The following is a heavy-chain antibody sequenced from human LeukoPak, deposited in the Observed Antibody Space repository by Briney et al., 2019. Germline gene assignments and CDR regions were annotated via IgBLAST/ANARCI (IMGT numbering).Heavy chain of an antibody. CDR3: ARAYAAAPIKTYNWFDP. J-gene: IGHJ5*02. V-gene: IGHV4-34*01. CDR1: GGSFSGYY. Sequence: SETLSLTCAVYGGSFSGYYWSWIRQPPGKGLEWIGEINHSGSTNYNPSLKSRVIISVDTSKNQFSLKLSSVTAADTAVYYCARAYAAAPIKTYNWFDPWGQGTLVTVSS. D-gene: IGHD2-2*01. CDR2: INHSGST.